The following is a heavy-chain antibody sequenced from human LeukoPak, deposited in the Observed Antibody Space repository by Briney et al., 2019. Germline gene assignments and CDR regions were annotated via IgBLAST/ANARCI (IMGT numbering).Heavy chain of an antibody. Sequence: SETLSLTCSVSGVSVTNYYWSWVRQPAGKRLEWIGRNYGTGGTIYNPPFKSRVTMSMHIPKNHLSPKLTSVTAADAALYYCARYLTAPGSFDYWGQGILVSVSS. CDR3: ARYLTAPGSFDY. J-gene: IGHJ4*02. CDR1: GVSVTNYY. V-gene: IGHV4-59*10. D-gene: IGHD3-10*01. CDR2: NYGTGGT.